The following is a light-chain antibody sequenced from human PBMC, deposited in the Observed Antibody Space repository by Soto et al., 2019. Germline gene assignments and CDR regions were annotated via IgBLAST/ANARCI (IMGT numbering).Light chain of an antibody. CDR1: RSISNW. Sequence: DIQMTQSPSTLSASVGDRVTITCRASRSISNWLAWYQQRPGIAPKLLIFDASILQSGVPSRFSGSGSGTEFTLSISRLQTDDFATYYDEQYGSNARITIGAGTEVDIK. CDR3: EQYGSNARIT. J-gene: IGKJ4*02. V-gene: IGKV1-5*01. CDR2: DAS.